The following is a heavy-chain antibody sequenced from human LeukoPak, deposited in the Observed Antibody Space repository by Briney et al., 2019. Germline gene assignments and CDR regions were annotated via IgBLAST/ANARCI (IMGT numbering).Heavy chain of an antibody. CDR1: GFPFSSYG. CDR2: ISHDGSSQ. Sequence: GGSLRLSCAASGFPFSSYGVHWVRQAPGKGLEWVAVISHDGSSQYYADPVKGRFTMSRDKSKNTLYLQMSYLRAEDTAVYYCVRAATGDCSSTSCSLFDNWGQGILVTVSS. J-gene: IGHJ4*02. D-gene: IGHD2-2*01. CDR3: VRAATGDCSSTSCSLFDN. V-gene: IGHV3-30*03.